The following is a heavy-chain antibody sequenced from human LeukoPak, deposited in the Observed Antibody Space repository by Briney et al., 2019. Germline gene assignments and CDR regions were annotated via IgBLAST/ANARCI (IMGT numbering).Heavy chain of an antibody. Sequence: GSLRLSCAASGFTFGTYAMSWVRQPPGKGLEWVSSIDSSSGYISYADSVKGRFTISRDNARNSLFLQMSSLRDDDTAVYYCARDSFDSGSSPSDFWGQGTLVTVSS. V-gene: IGHV3-21*01. D-gene: IGHD3-9*01. CDR1: GFTFGTYA. J-gene: IGHJ4*02. CDR3: ARDSFDSGSSPSDF. CDR2: IDSSSGYI.